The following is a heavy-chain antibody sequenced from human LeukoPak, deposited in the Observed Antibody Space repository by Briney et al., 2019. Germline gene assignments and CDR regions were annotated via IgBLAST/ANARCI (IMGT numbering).Heavy chain of an antibody. D-gene: IGHD3-22*01. J-gene: IGHJ4*02. CDR2: IYHSGST. CDR3: ARVYYDSSGYSDY. Sequence: SETLSLTCTVSGGSISSGGYYWSWIRQPPGKGLEWIGYIYHSGSTYYNPSLKSRVTISVDRSKNQFSLKLSSVTAADTAVYYCARVYYDSSGYSDYWGQGTLVTVSS. CDR1: GGSISSGGYY. V-gene: IGHV4-30-2*01.